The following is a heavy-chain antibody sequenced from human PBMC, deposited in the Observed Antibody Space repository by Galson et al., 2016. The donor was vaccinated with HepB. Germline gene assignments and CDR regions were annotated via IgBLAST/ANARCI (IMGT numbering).Heavy chain of an antibody. CDR3: AKRYYSDSSGYLGPSDY. V-gene: IGHV3-23*01. CDR1: GFTFSSYA. D-gene: IGHD3-22*01. CDR2: ISGSGTST. Sequence: SLRLSCAASGFTFSSYAISWVRQAPGKGLEWVSSISGSGTSTYYADSVKGRFTISRDNSKNTLYLQMNSLRAEDTAVYYCAKRYYSDSSGYLGPSDYWGQGTLVTVSS. J-gene: IGHJ4*02.